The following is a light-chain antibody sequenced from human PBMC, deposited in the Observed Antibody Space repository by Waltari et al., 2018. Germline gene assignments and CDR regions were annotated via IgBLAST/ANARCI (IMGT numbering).Light chain of an antibody. CDR3: QQFHSYPLT. V-gene: IGKV1-13*02. Sequence: AIQLTQSPSSLSASVGDRITITCRANQGISSTLAWYQQKLGKAPRLLIYDASSLQSGVPSRFSGSGSGTDFTLTISSLQPEDFATYYCQQFHSYPLTFGGGTKVEIK. CDR2: DAS. J-gene: IGKJ4*01. CDR1: QGISST.